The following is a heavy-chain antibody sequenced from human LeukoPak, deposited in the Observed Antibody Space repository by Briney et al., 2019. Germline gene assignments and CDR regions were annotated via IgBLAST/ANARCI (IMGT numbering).Heavy chain of an antibody. V-gene: IGHV3-33*06. CDR1: GFTFSSYG. Sequence: GRSLRLSCAASGFTFSSYGMHWVRQAPGKGLEWVAVIWYDGSNKYYADSVKGRFTISRDNSKNTLYLQMNSLRAEDTAVYYCAKGKYSGYDLNNWFDPWGQGTLVTVSS. CDR2: IWYDGSNK. J-gene: IGHJ5*02. CDR3: AKGKYSGYDLNNWFDP. D-gene: IGHD5-12*01.